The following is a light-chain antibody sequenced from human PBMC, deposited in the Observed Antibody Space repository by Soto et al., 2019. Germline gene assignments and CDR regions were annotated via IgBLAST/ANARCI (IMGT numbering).Light chain of an antibody. CDR1: QSISSY. V-gene: IGKV1-39*01. Sequence: DIQMTQSPSSLSASVGDRVTITCRASQSISSYLNWYQQKPGKAPKLLIYAASSLQSGVPSRFSCSGSGTDFTLTISSLQPEDFATYYCQQSYSTPRRFXQGTKVDIK. CDR2: AAS. CDR3: QQSYSTPRR. J-gene: IGKJ1*01.